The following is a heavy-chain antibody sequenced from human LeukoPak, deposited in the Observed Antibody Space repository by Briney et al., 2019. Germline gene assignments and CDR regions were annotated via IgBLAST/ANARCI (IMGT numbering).Heavy chain of an antibody. J-gene: IGHJ6*02. CDR2: IIPILGIA. V-gene: IGHV1-69*04. CDR3: AREFGYGSGSTSLKYYYYGMDV. D-gene: IGHD3-10*01. Sequence: ASVKVSCKASGYSFTGYAISWVRQAPGQGLEWMGRIIPILGIANYAQKFQGRVTITADKSTSTAYMELSSLRSEDTAVYYCAREFGYGSGSTSLKYYYYGMDVWGQGTTVTVSS. CDR1: GYSFTGYA.